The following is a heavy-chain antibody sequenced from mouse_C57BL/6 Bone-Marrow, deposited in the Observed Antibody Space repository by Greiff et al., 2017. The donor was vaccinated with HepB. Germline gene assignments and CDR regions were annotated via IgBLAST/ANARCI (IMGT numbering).Heavy chain of an antibody. V-gene: IGHV5-17*01. J-gene: IGHJ1*03. Sequence: EVKLMESGGGLVKPGGSLKLSCAASGFTFSDYGMHWVRQAPEKGLEWVAYISSGSSTIYYADTVKGRFTISRDNAGNTLFLQMTSLRSEDTAMYYCARPSPYDYDRYFDVWGTGTTVTVSS. CDR1: GFTFSDYG. CDR3: ARPSPYDYDRYFDV. CDR2: ISSGSSTI. D-gene: IGHD2-4*01.